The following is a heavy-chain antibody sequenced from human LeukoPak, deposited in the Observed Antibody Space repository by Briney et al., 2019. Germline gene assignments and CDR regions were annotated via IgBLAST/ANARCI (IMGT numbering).Heavy chain of an antibody. Sequence: GGSLRLSCADSGFTFSSHWMHWVRQAPGKGLVWVSRIKYDASSTSYADSVKGRFTISRDNSKNSLYLQMNSLRAEDTAVYYCAKESSGGWYFDYWGQGTLVTVSS. CDR3: AKESSGGWYFDY. CDR1: GFTFSSHW. V-gene: IGHV3-74*01. D-gene: IGHD6-19*01. J-gene: IGHJ4*02. CDR2: IKYDASST.